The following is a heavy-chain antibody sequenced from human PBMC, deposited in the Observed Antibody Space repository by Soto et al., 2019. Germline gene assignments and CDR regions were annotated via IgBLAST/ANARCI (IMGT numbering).Heavy chain of an antibody. CDR1: GFTFSSYA. V-gene: IGHV3-23*01. CDR2: ISGSGGST. Sequence: GASLRLSCAASGFTFSSYAMSWVRQAPGKGLEWVSAISGSGGSTYYADSVKGRFTISRDNSKNTLYLQMNSLRAEDTAVYYCPKADCSSTSCDHRTPYYYYMDVWGKGTTVTVSS. CDR3: PKADCSSTSCDHRTPYYYYMDV. D-gene: IGHD2-2*01. J-gene: IGHJ6*03.